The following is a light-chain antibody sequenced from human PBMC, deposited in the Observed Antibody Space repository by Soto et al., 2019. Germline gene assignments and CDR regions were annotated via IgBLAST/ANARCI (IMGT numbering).Light chain of an antibody. CDR2: EVS. V-gene: IGLV2-14*01. CDR1: RDDVGGYNY. Sequence: QSALTQPASVSGSPGQSITISCIGIRDDVGGYNYVSWYQQHPGKAPKLMIYEVSNRPSGVSNRFSGSKSGNTASLTISGLQAEDEADYYCSSYTSSSTLVFGTGTKVTVL. CDR3: SSYTSSSTLV. J-gene: IGLJ1*01.